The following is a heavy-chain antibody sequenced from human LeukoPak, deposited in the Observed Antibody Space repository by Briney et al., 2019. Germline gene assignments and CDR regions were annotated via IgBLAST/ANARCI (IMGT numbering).Heavy chain of an antibody. J-gene: IGHJ4*02. CDR1: GYSFIRYA. CDR3: ARTDYVWGSHETKFDY. D-gene: IGHD3-16*01. CDR2: VNGGNDKT. V-gene: IGHV1-3*01. Sequence: ASVKVSCKASGYSFIRYALHWVRQAPGQRPEWMGWVNGGNDKTAYSKKFQGRVTITTDESTSTAYMELSSLRSEDTAVYYCARTDYVWGSHETKFDYWGQGTLVTVSS.